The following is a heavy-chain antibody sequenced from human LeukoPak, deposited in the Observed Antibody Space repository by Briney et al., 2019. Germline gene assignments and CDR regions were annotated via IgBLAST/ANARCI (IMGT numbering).Heavy chain of an antibody. Sequence: PSGTLSLTCTVCVRSISSSSYYWGWIRQPPGKGLEWIGSIYYSGSTYYNPSLKSRVTISVDTSKNQFSLKLSSVTAADTAVYYCASMSGYRDYWGQGTLVTVSS. CDR2: IYYSGST. V-gene: IGHV4-39*01. J-gene: IGHJ4*02. CDR3: ASMSGYRDY. CDR1: VRSISSSSYY. D-gene: IGHD3-3*01.